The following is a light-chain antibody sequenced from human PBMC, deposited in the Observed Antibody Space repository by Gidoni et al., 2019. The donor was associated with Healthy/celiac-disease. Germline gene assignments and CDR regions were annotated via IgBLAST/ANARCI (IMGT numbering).Light chain of an antibody. CDR1: QSVSSN. Sequence: DIVMTQSPATLSVSPGERATLSCRASQSVSSNLAWYQQKPGQAPRPLIYGASTRATGIPARISGSGSGTEYTLTISSRQSEDFAVYYCQQYNNWTPWTFGQGTKVEIK. CDR3: QQYNNWTPWT. J-gene: IGKJ1*01. V-gene: IGKV3-15*01. CDR2: GAS.